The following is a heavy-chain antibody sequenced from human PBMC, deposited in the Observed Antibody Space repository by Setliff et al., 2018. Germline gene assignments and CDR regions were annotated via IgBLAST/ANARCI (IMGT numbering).Heavy chain of an antibody. J-gene: IGHJ6*03. CDR3: ARDRATVIRGVTSFFYYYMDV. D-gene: IGHD3-10*01. V-gene: IGHV4-59*11. CDR2: IFYSDTA. Sequence: SETLSLTCTVSGGSIGPHYWSWIRQAPGKGLEWIGHIFYSDTAKYNPSLESRAAISVDSSKDQFSLKLRSVTAADTAVYYCARDRATVIRGVTSFFYYYMDVWGGGTTVTVSS. CDR1: GGSIGPHY.